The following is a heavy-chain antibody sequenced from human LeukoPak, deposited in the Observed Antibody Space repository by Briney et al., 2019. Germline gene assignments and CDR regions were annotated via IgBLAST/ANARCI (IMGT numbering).Heavy chain of an antibody. Sequence: QTGGSLRLSCAASGFTFNSYAMSWVRQAPGKGLEWVSAISGSGGSTYYADSVKGRFTISRDNSKNTLYLQMNSLRAEDTAVYYCGNSVVPAALYYYGMDVWGQGTTVTVSS. D-gene: IGHD2-2*01. CDR1: GFTFNSYA. V-gene: IGHV3-23*01. J-gene: IGHJ6*02. CDR3: GNSVVPAALYYYGMDV. CDR2: ISGSGGST.